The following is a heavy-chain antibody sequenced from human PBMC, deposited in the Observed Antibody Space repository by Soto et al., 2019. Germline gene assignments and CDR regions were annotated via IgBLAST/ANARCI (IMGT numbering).Heavy chain of an antibody. Sequence: QVQLVQSGAEVKKPGSSVKVSCKASGGTFSSYTISWVRQAPGQGLEWMGRIIPILGIANYAQKFQGRVTITGDKSTSTAYMELSSLGSEDTAVYYCARMVRDDSSGYYRDYWGQGTLVTVSS. J-gene: IGHJ4*02. V-gene: IGHV1-69*02. D-gene: IGHD3-22*01. CDR3: ARMVRDDSSGYYRDY. CDR1: GGTFSSYT. CDR2: IIPILGIA.